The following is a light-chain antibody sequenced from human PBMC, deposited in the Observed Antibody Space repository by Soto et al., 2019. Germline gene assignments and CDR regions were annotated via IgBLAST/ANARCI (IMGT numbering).Light chain of an antibody. Sequence: QSVLTQPPSASGTPGQRVTISCSGSSSNIGSNTVNWYQQLPGTAPKLLIYSNNQWPSGVPDRFSGSKSGTSASLAISGLQSEVEADYYCAAWDDILNALYVFGTGTKLTVL. CDR3: AAWDDILNALYV. CDR1: SSNIGSNT. V-gene: IGLV1-44*01. CDR2: SNN. J-gene: IGLJ1*01.